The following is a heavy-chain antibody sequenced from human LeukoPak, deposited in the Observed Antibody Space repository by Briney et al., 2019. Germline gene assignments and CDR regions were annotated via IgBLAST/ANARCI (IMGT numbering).Heavy chain of an antibody. J-gene: IGHJ4*02. Sequence: GGSLRLSCAASGFTFSSYSMNWVRQAPGKGLEWVSYISSSSTIYYADSVKGRFTISRDNAKNSLYLQMNSLRAEDTAVYYCARGMGYDSSGYYYREFDYWGQGTLVTVSS. CDR1: GFTFSSYS. CDR2: ISSSSTI. D-gene: IGHD3-22*01. V-gene: IGHV3-48*04. CDR3: ARGMGYDSSGYYYREFDY.